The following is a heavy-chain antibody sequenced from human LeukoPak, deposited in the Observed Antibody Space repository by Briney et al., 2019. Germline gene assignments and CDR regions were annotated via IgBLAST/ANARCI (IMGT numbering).Heavy chain of an antibody. CDR1: GYTFTSYG. CDR3: ARRIVGATTSLFDP. V-gene: IGHV1-18*01. D-gene: IGHD1-26*01. J-gene: IGHJ5*02. Sequence: ASVKVSCKASGYTFTSYGISWVRQAPGQGLEWMGWISAYNGNTNYAQKLQGRVTMTTDTSTSTAYMELRNLRSDDTAVYYCARRIVGATTSLFDPWGQGTLVTVSS. CDR2: ISAYNGNT.